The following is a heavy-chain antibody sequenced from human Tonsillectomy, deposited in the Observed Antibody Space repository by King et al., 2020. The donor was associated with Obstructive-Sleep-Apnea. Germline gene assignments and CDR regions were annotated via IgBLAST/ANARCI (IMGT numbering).Heavy chain of an antibody. CDR2: ISYDEKTK. J-gene: IGHJ4*02. CDR3: AREWPSSDSSPFDY. Sequence: VQLVESGGGVVQPGRSLRLSCAASGFPFSTYAMHWVRQAPGKGLEWVAIISYDEKTKYAESVKGRFTISRDNPQTTLFLHMNSLRPEDTGVYYCAREWPSSDSSPFDYWGQGTLVTVSS. CDR1: GFPFSTYA. D-gene: IGHD5-12*01. V-gene: IGHV3-30*03.